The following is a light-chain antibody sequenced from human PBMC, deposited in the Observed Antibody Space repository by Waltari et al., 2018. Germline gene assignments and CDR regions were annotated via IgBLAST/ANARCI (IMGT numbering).Light chain of an antibody. CDR1: QDLRND. J-gene: IGKJ4*01. V-gene: IGKV1-6*01. CDR3: LQDYNYPLT. CDR2: AAF. Sequence: AIQMTQSPSSLSASVGDRVTITCRASQDLRNDLGWYQQKPGKAPKLLISAAFSLQSGVPSRFTGSGSGTYFTLTISSLQPEDFATYYCLQDYNYPLTFGGGTKVEIK.